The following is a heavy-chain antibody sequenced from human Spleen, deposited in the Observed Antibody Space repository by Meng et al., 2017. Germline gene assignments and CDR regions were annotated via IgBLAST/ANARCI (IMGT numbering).Heavy chain of an antibody. CDR2: IATQNGDT. D-gene: IGHD2-2*01. Sequence: QVQLVQSGAWCKMSGASVKVACNPSGYTFRMYGISGVLQAPEQGLEWMGWIATQNGDTKYAQRLQGRVTMTTDITTNRVFMELRSLTSDDTGVYYCAVDCSSTTCYGFAYWGQGTLVTVSS. CDR3: AVDCSSTTCYGFAY. V-gene: IGHV1-18*01. J-gene: IGHJ4*02. CDR1: GYTFRMYG.